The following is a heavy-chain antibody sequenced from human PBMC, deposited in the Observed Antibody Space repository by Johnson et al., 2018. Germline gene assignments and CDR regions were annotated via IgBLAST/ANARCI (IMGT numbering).Heavy chain of an antibody. CDR3: AGDTGHPDIRDYGAYYYDGMDV. D-gene: IGHD4-17*01. CDR2: IYYSGST. Sequence: QVQLQESGPGLVKPSETLSLTCTVSGGSISSYYWSWIRQPPGKGLEWIGYIYYSGSTNYNPSLKSRVTISVDKSKNQFSLKLSSVTAADTAGYYCAGDTGHPDIRDYGAYYYDGMDVWGQGTTVTVSS. V-gene: IGHV4-59*01. J-gene: IGHJ6*02. CDR1: GGSISSYY.